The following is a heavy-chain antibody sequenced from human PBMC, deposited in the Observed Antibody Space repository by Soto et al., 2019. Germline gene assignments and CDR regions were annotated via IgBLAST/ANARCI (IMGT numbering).Heavy chain of an antibody. CDR1: GGSISSGGYY. J-gene: IGHJ5*02. D-gene: IGHD5-18*01. V-gene: IGHV4-31*03. CDR2: IYYSGST. CDR3: ARKNTAMVHNWFDP. Sequence: TLSLTCTVSGGSISSGGYYWSWIRQHPGKGLEWIGYIYYSGSTYYNPSLKSRVTISVDTSKNQFSLKLSSVTAADTAVYYCARKNTAMVHNWFDPWGQGTLVTVS.